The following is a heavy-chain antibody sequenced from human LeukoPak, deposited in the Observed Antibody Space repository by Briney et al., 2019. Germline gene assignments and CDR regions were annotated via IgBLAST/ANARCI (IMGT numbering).Heavy chain of an antibody. CDR2: ISAYNGNT. D-gene: IGHD3-22*01. CDR1: GYTFTSYG. J-gene: IGHJ5*02. V-gene: IGHV1-18*01. Sequence: ASVKVSCKASGYTFTSYGISWVRQAPGQGLGWMGWISAYNGNTNYAQKLQGRVTMTTDTSTSTAYMELRSLRSDDTAVYYCARVLPGDYYDSSGSNWFDPWGQGTLVTVSS. CDR3: ARVLPGDYYDSSGSNWFDP.